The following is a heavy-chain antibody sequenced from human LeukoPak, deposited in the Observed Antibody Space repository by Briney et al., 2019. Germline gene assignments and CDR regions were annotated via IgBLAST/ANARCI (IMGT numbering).Heavy chain of an antibody. CDR3: TRGSSGRRDN. CDR1: GYTFTPCD. V-gene: IGHV1-8*01. D-gene: IGHD6-19*01. J-gene: IGHJ4*02. Sequence: ASVKVSCKASGYTFTPCDINWVRQATGQGLEWMGWMNPNSGNIGYGQSFQGRITMTRDISIGTAYMELSNLTSEDTAIYYCTRGSSGRRDNWGQGTLVTVSA. CDR2: MNPNSGNI.